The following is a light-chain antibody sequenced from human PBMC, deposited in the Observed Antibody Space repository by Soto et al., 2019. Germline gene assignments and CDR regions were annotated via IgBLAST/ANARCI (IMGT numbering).Light chain of an antibody. Sequence: EIVMTQSPATLSVSPGESATLSCRASQSVTNNLAWYQQRPGQAPRLLIYLASTRAPGIPARFSGSGSGTEFTLTISSLQSEDFAVYYCQQYNNWPPVTFGQGTRLDIK. CDR1: QSVTNN. V-gene: IGKV3D-15*01. J-gene: IGKJ5*01. CDR3: QQYNNWPPVT. CDR2: LAS.